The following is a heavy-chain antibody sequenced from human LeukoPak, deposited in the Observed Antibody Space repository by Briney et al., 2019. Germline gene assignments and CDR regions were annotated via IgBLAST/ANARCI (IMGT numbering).Heavy chain of an antibody. Sequence: SETLSLTCAVYGGSISGYYRSWIRQPPGKGLEWIGEINHSGSTNYNPSLKSRVTISVDTSKNQFSLKLSSVTAADTTVYYCARGFSGVVARDWGQGTLVTVSS. CDR3: ARGFSGVVARD. V-gene: IGHV4-34*01. J-gene: IGHJ4*02. CDR2: INHSGST. D-gene: IGHD2-15*01. CDR1: GGSISGYY.